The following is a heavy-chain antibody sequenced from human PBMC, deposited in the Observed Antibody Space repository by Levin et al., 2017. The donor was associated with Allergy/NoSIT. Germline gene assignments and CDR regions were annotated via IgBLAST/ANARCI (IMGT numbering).Heavy chain of an antibody. Sequence: SETLSLTCTVSGVSVSSGSYYWSWIRQPPGKGLECIGYTSYSGSTNYNPSLKSRVTMSVDTSRNQFSLKLSSVTAADTAIYYCASYVLAYCGGDCYSNYFDYWGQGSLVTVSS. J-gene: IGHJ4*02. D-gene: IGHD2-21*02. CDR3: ASYVLAYCGGDCYSNYFDY. CDR2: TSYSGST. V-gene: IGHV4-61*01. CDR1: GVSVSSGSYY.